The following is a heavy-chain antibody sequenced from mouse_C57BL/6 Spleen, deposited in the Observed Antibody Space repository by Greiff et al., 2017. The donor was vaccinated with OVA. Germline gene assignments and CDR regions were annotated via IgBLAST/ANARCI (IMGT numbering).Heavy chain of an antibody. CDR3: ARDAYGYGPMDY. Sequence: EVQVVESGGGLVQSGRSLRLSCATSGFTFSDFYMEWVRQAPGKGLEWIAASRNKANDYTTAYSASVQGRFIVSRDTSQSILYLQMNALRAEDTAIYYCARDAYGYGPMDYWGQGTSVTVSS. CDR1: GFTFSDFY. V-gene: IGHV7-1*01. J-gene: IGHJ4*01. CDR2: SRNKANDYTT. D-gene: IGHD2-2*01.